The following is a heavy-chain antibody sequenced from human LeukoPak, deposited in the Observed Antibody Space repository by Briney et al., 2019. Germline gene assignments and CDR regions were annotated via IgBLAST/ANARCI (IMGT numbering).Heavy chain of an antibody. CDR2: IYSSGST. CDR3: ARTGYCSGGSCYTSFDY. J-gene: IGHJ4*02. V-gene: IGHV4-30-4*01. D-gene: IGHD2-15*01. Sequence: SETLSLTCTVSGGSISSGDYYWSWVRQPPGKGLEWIGYIYSSGSTYYNPSLKSRVTISVDTSKNQFSLKLSSVTAADTAVYYCARTGYCSGGSCYTSFDYWGQGTLVTVSS. CDR1: GGSISSGDYY.